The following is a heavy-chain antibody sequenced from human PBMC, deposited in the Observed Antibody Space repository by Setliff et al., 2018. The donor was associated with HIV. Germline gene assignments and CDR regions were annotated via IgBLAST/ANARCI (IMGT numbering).Heavy chain of an antibody. Sequence: GASVKVSCKASGGTFSSYAISWVRQAPGQGLEWMGGIIPIFGTANYAQKFQGRVTITTDESTSTAYMELSSLRSEDTAVYYCARTSSSRPDAFDIWGQGTMVTVSS. D-gene: IGHD6-13*01. J-gene: IGHJ3*02. CDR3: ARTSSSRPDAFDI. V-gene: IGHV1-69*05. CDR2: IIPIFGTA. CDR1: GGTFSSYA.